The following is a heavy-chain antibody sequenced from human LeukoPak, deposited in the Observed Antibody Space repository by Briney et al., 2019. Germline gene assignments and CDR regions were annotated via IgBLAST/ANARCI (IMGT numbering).Heavy chain of an antibody. CDR3: ARLDILTGYLGY. D-gene: IGHD3-9*01. V-gene: IGHV4-34*01. CDR2: INHSGST. CDR1: GGSFSGYY. Sequence: SETLSLTCAVYGGSFSGYYWSWIRQPPGKGLEWIGEINHSGSTNYNPSLKSRVTISVDTSKNQFSLKLSSVTAADTAVYYCARLDILTGYLGYWGQGTLVTVSS. J-gene: IGHJ4*02.